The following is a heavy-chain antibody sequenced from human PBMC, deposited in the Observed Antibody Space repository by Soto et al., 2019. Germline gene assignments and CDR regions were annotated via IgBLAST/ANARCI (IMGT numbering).Heavy chain of an antibody. CDR1: GFTFSGSA. V-gene: IGHV3-73*02. J-gene: IGHJ6*02. CDR2: IRSKANSYAT. Sequence: EVQLVESGGGLVQPGGSLKLSCAASGFTFSGSAMHWVRQASGKGLEWVGRIRSKANSYATAYAASVKGRFTISRDDSKNTAHLQMNSLKTEDTAVYYCTNPQLYYGMDVWGQGTTVTVSS. CDR3: TNPQLYYGMDV. D-gene: IGHD5-18*01.